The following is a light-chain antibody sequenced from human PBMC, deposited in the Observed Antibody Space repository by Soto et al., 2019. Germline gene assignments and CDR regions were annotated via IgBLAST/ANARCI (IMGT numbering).Light chain of an antibody. CDR3: QQYNNWPPYT. V-gene: IGKV3-15*01. J-gene: IGKJ2*01. Sequence: EIVMTQSPATLSVSPGERATLSCRASQSVSSNLAWYQQKPGQAPRRLIYGASTRATGIPARFSGSGSGTEFTLTISSLQSEDFAVYYCQQYNNWPPYTFGQGTKGDIK. CDR1: QSVSSN. CDR2: GAS.